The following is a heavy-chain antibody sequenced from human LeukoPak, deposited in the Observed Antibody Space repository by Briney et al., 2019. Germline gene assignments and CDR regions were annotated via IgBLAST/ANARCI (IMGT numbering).Heavy chain of an antibody. V-gene: IGHV4-31*03. J-gene: IGHJ4*02. CDR3: ARDHRGGWLDY. CDR1: GGSISSGGYY. CDR2: IYYSGST. Sequence: SETLSLTCTVSGGSISSGGYYWSWIRQHPGKGLEWIGYIYYSGSTYYNPSLKSRVTISADTSKNQFSLKLSSVTAADTAVYYCARDHRGGWLDYWGQGTLVTVPS. D-gene: IGHD6-19*01.